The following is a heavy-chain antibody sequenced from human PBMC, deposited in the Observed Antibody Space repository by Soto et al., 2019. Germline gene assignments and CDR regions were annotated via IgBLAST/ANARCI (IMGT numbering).Heavy chain of an antibody. CDR3: AKVGPSKAGTFDH. V-gene: IGHV4-4*02. J-gene: IGHJ4*02. D-gene: IGHD6-19*01. CDR2: IHHIGST. CDR1: SGSISSSTW. Sequence: PSETLSLTCGVSSGSISSSTWWTWVRQPPGKGLEWIGEIHHIGSTNYNPSLKSRLTMSVDKSRNHFSLQLTSVTAADTAVYYCAKVGPSKAGTFDHWGQGLLVTVSS.